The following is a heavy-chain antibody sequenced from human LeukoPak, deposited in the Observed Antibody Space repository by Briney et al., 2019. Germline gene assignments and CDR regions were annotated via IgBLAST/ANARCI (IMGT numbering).Heavy chain of an antibody. Sequence: GGSLRLSCAASGFTFSSYSMNWVRQAPGKGLEWVSSISSSSYIYYADSVKGRFTISRDNAKNSLYLQMNSLRAEDTAVYYCARASLGLAYHFDYWGQGTLVTVSS. J-gene: IGHJ4*02. CDR3: ARASLGLAYHFDY. CDR1: GFTFSSYS. CDR2: ISSSSYI. D-gene: IGHD3-16*01. V-gene: IGHV3-21*01.